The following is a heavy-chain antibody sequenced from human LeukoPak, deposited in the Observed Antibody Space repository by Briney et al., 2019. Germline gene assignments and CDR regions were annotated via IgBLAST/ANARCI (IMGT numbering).Heavy chain of an antibody. V-gene: IGHV1-24*01. J-gene: IGHJ4*02. CDR1: GYTLTELS. D-gene: IGHD6-25*01. Sequence: GALVKVSCKAAGYTLTELSMHWVRRAPGIGLEWMGGFDPEDGETIYAQKFQGRVTMTEDTSTDTAYMELSSLRSEDTAVYYCASGYYFDYWGQGTLVTVSS. CDR2: FDPEDGET. CDR3: ASGYYFDY.